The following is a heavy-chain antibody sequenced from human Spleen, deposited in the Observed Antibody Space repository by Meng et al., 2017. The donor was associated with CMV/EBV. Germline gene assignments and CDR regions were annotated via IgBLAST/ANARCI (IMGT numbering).Heavy chain of an antibody. V-gene: IGHV5-51*01. CDR3: ARHNTIVTTIGAFDI. Sequence: GGSRRLSGKGSGYSFTSYWIGWVRQMPGKGLEWMGIIYPGESDTRYSPSFQGQVTISADKSISTAYLQWSSLKASDTAMYYCARHNTIVTTIGAFDIWGQGTMVTVSS. D-gene: IGHD5-12*01. J-gene: IGHJ3*02. CDR2: IYPGESDT. CDR1: GYSFTSYW.